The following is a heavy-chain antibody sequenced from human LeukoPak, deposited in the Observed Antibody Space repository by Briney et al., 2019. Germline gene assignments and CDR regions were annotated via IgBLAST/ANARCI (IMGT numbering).Heavy chain of an antibody. CDR3: ARVDSSGWHYFDD. Sequence: PSETLSLTCTVSGGSMSSYYWSWIRQPAGKGLEWIGHIYTSASTNYNPSLKSRVTMSLDTSKNQFSLELNSVTAADTAAYYCARVDSSGWHYFDDWGQGTLVTVSS. J-gene: IGHJ4*02. V-gene: IGHV4-4*07. D-gene: IGHD6-19*01. CDR2: IYTSAST. CDR1: GGSMSSYY.